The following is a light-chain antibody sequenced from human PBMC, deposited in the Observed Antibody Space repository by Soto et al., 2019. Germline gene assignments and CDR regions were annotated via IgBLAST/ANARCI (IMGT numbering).Light chain of an antibody. V-gene: IGKV3-15*01. Sequence: EIVMTQSPATLSVSPGERATLSCRASQSVSNNLAWYQRKPGQAPRLLIYGASTRATGIPARFSGSGSGTEFTLTISSLQSEDFAVYYCQQYNNWPITFGQGTRLEIK. CDR1: QSVSNN. CDR2: GAS. J-gene: IGKJ5*01. CDR3: QQYNNWPIT.